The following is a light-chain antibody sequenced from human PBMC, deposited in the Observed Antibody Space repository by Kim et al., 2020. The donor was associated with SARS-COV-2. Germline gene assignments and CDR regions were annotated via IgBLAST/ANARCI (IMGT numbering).Light chain of an antibody. CDR2: WAS. J-gene: IGKJ1*01. CDR3: QQSYNTPRT. CDR1: YSFLAIANNKNY. Sequence: ATINGKSSYSFLAIANNKNYLAWYQQKPGQPPKLLIYWASTRESGVPDRFSGSGSGTDFTLAISSLRAEDVAVYYCQQSYNTPRTFGQGTKVDIK. V-gene: IGKV4-1*01.